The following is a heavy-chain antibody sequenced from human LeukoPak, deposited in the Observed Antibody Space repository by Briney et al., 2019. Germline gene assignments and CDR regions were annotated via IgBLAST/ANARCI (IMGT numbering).Heavy chain of an antibody. Sequence: GGSLRLSCAASGFTFSSYAMSWVRQAPGKGLEWVSAISGSGGTTYYADSVKGRFTFSRDNSKNTLYLQMSSLRVEDTAVYYCARHGDNSYSFDHWGQGILVTVSS. CDR2: ISGSGGTT. D-gene: IGHD5-24*01. J-gene: IGHJ4*02. CDR3: ARHGDNSYSFDH. V-gene: IGHV3-23*01. CDR1: GFTFSSYA.